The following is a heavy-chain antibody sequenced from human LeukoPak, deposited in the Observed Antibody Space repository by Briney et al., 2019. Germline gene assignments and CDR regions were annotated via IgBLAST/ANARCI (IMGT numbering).Heavy chain of an antibody. Sequence: ASVKVSCKASGYTLTGYYMHWVRQAPGQGLEWMGWINPNSGGTNYAQKFQGRVTMTRDTSISTVYMELSSLRAEDTAVYYCARDLVGSHTGYSSGAWDYWGQGTLVTVSS. CDR2: INPNSGGT. D-gene: IGHD3-9*01. J-gene: IGHJ4*02. CDR1: GYTLTGYY. CDR3: ARDLVGSHTGYSSGAWDY. V-gene: IGHV1-2*02.